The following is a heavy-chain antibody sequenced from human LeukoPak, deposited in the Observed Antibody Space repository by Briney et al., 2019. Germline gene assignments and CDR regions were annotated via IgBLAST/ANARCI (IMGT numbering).Heavy chain of an antibody. CDR2: ISSSSSYI. D-gene: IGHD2-2*01. CDR3: ARDLFPRQDCSSTSCYY. CDR1: GFAFSSYS. Sequence: KPGGSLRLSCAASGFAFSSYSMNWVRQAPGKGLEWVSSISSSSSYIYYADSVKGRFTISRDNAKNSLYLQMNSLRAEDTAVYYCARDLFPRQDCSSTSCYYWGQGTLVTVSS. J-gene: IGHJ4*02. V-gene: IGHV3-21*01.